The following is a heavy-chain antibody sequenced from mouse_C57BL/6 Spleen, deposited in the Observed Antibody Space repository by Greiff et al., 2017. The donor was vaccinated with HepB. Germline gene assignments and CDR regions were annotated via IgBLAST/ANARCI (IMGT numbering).Heavy chain of an antibody. CDR2: ITPSSGYT. CDR3: ARSGGYDGFSY. D-gene: IGHD2-2*01. J-gene: IGHJ3*01. CDR1: GYNFTSYT. Sequence: QVQLQQSGAELARPGASVKMSCKASGYNFTSYTMHWVKQRPGQGLEWIGYITPSSGYTKYNQKFKDKATLTADKSSSTAYMQLSSLTSEDSAVYYCARSGGYDGFSYWGQATLVTVSA. V-gene: IGHV1-4*01.